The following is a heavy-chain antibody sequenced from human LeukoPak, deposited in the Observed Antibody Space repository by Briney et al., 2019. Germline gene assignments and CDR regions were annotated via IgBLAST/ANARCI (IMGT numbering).Heavy chain of an antibody. CDR3: ASDWGLSQLEYCSNTNCYMGAFDI. CDR2: INPHSGGT. J-gene: IGHJ3*02. D-gene: IGHD2-2*02. Sequence: ASVKVSCRASGYPFTGYFIYWVRQAPGQGLEWMGWINPHSGGTKYAQKFQGRVTMTRDTSISTAYMELSRLRSDDTAVYYCASDWGLSQLEYCSNTNCYMGAFDIWGQGTMVTVSS. CDR1: GYPFTGYF. V-gene: IGHV1-2*02.